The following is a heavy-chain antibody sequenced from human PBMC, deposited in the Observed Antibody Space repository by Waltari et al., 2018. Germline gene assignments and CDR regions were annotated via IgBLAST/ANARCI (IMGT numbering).Heavy chain of an antibody. V-gene: IGHV3-7*01. Sequence: EVQMVESGGGLVQPGGSLRLSCAASGFTFSNSWVGWVRQAPGKRLEWIANIKPEGSEKSYVDSVKGRFTITVDNTKNSLYLQVNSLNAEDTAVYYCSKSPDVWGPGTSVTVSS. CDR1: GFTFSNSW. CDR3: SKSPDV. J-gene: IGHJ6*02. CDR2: IKPEGSEK.